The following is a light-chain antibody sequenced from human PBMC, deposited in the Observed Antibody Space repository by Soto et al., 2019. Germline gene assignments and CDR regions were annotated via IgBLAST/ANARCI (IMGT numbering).Light chain of an antibody. V-gene: IGKV1-5*03. CDR2: KAS. CDR1: QSISSW. J-gene: IGKJ1*01. CDR3: QQYSRHSRR. Sequence: DIQMTQFPSTLSASVGDRVTITCRASQSISSWLAWYQQKPGKAPKLLIYKASGLESGVPSRFSDSGSGTEFTLTISSLQPDDVAPYYCQQYSRHSRRFGQGTK.